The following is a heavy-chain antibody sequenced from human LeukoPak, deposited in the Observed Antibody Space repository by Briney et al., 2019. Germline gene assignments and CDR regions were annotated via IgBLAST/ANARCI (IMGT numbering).Heavy chain of an antibody. V-gene: IGHV5-51*01. D-gene: IGHD3-3*01. CDR3: ARPPYYDFWNGYYVDY. Sequence: GESLKISCKGSGYTFNKFWIGWARQMPGKGLEWMGIIYPDDFDTRYSPSFQGQVTISVDKSINTAYLQWSSLKASDTAMYYCARPPYYDFWNGYYVDYWGQGTLVTVSS. CDR2: IYPDDFDT. CDR1: GYTFNKFW. J-gene: IGHJ4*02.